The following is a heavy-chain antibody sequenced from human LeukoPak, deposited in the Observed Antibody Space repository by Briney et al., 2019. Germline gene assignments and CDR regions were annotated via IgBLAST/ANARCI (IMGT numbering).Heavy chain of an antibody. Sequence: PSETLSLTCTVSGASISSSYWSWIRQPPGKGLEWIGYIYYSGTTKYNPSLRSRVTISIDTSKNQFFLKVNSVTAADTAVYYCARGQPQRYNSDWYVNWFDPWGQGTLVSVSS. CDR3: ARGQPQRYNSDWYVNWFDP. V-gene: IGHV4-59*01. J-gene: IGHJ5*02. CDR2: IYYSGTT. CDR1: GASISSSY. D-gene: IGHD6-19*01.